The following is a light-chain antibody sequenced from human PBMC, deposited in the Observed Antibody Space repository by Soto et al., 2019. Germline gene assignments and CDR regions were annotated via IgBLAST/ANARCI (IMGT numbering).Light chain of an antibody. CDR1: QSVLYSSNNKNY. V-gene: IGKV4-1*01. Sequence: DIVMTQSPDSLAVSLSERATINCKSSQSVLYSSNNKNYLAWYQQRPGQPPKLLIYWASTRESGVPDRFSGSGSGTDFTLTISSLQAEDVAVYYCQQYYGAPPYTFGQGTKLEIK. CDR3: QQYYGAPPYT. J-gene: IGKJ2*01. CDR2: WAS.